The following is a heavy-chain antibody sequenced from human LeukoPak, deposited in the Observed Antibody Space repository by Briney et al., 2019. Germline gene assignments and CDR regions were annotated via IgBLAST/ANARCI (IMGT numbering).Heavy chain of an antibody. Sequence: SETLSLTCTVSGYSISSGYYWGWIRQPPGKGLEWIGSIYHSGSTYYNPSLKSRVTISVDTSKNQFSLKLSSVTAADTAVYYCARYFDWLFDYWGQGTLATVSS. CDR3: ARYFDWLFDY. D-gene: IGHD3-9*01. CDR1: GYSISSGYY. V-gene: IGHV4-38-2*02. CDR2: IYHSGST. J-gene: IGHJ4*02.